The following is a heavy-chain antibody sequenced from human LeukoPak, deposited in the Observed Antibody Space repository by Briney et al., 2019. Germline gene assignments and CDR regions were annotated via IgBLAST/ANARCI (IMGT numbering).Heavy chain of an antibody. V-gene: IGHV3-30*03. CDR2: MSYDETTE. Sequence: GGSLRLSCVGSGFTFSSYYMHWVRQAPDTGLDWVGGMSYDETTENYADSAQGRFTISRDNSKNTLFLQVSSLRAEDTAMYYCARGGGANYYGDYFDLWGQGTLVTVSS. D-gene: IGHD1-26*01. CDR1: GFTFSSYY. CDR3: ARGGGANYYGDYFDL. J-gene: IGHJ4*02.